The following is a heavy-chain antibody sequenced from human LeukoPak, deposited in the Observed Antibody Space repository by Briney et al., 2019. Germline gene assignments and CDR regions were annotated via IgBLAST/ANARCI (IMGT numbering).Heavy chain of an antibody. D-gene: IGHD1-26*01. V-gene: IGHV6-1*01. CDR3: ARDRGSLRYYFDY. J-gene: IGHJ4*02. CDR2: TYYRSKWYN. CDR1: GDSVSSNSVA. Sequence: SQTLSLTCAISGDSVSSNSVAWNWIRHCPSRGLEWMGSTYYRSKWYNDYALSVKSRITINPDTSKNQFSLQLNSVTPEDTAVYYCARDRGSLRYYFDYWGQGTLVTVSS.